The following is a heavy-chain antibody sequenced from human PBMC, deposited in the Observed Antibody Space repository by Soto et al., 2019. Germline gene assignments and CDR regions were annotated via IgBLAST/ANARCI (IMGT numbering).Heavy chain of an antibody. CDR2: IFSNDEK. J-gene: IGHJ6*02. D-gene: IGHD1-1*01. V-gene: IGHV2-26*01. Sequence: SGPTLVNPTETLTLTCTVSGFSLSNARMGVSWIRQPPGKALEWLAHIFSNDEKSYSTSLKSRLTISKDTSKSQVVLTMTNMDPVDTATYYCARIRGTTGTTLIFDYYYYYGMDVWGQGTTVTVSS. CDR1: GFSLSNARMG. CDR3: ARIRGTTGTTLIFDYYYYYGMDV.